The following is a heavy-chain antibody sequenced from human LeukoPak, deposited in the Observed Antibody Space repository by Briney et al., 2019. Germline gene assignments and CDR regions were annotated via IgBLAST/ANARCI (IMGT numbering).Heavy chain of an antibody. CDR3: ATGVRGVIILGAFDI. CDR1: GYTFTSYG. D-gene: IGHD3-10*01. CDR2: ISAYNGNT. Sequence: ASVKVSCKASGYTFTSYGISWVRQAPGQGLEWMGWISAYNGNTNYAQKLQGRVTMTTDTSTSTAYMELRSLRSDDTAVYYCATGVRGVIILGAFDIWGQGTMVTVSS. V-gene: IGHV1-18*01. J-gene: IGHJ3*02.